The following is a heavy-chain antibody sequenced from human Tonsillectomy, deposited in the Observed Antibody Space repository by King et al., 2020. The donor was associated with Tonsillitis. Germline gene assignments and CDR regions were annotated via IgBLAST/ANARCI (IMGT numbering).Heavy chain of an antibody. D-gene: IGHD2-2*01. CDR2: IRGSGAPI. J-gene: IGHJ3*02. CDR3: AKGGYALDAFDI. CDR1: GFSFSSYA. V-gene: IGHV3-23*04. Sequence: VQLVESGGGLAQPGGSQRLSCAASGFSFSSYAMSWVRQAPGKGLEWVSAIRGSGAPIYYADSVKGRFTISRDNSKNTVSLQMNSLRAEATAVYFCAKGGYALDAFDIWGQGTMVTVSS.